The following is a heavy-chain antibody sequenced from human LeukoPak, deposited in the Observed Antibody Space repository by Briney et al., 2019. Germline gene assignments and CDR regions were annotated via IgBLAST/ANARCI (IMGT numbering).Heavy chain of an antibody. CDR2: IWNDGSNK. V-gene: IGHV3-33*01. J-gene: IGHJ3*02. Sequence: GGSLRLSCAASGFTFISDGMHWVRQAPGKGLEWVAVIWNDGSNKYYADSVKGRFTISRDNSKTTLYLQMNSLRAEDTAVYYCARIHSLYYYDSSGYGAFDIWGQGTMVTVSS. CDR1: GFTFISDG. CDR3: ARIHSLYYYDSSGYGAFDI. D-gene: IGHD3-22*01.